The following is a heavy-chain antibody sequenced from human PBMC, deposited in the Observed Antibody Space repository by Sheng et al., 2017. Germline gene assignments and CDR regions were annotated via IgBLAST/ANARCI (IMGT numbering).Heavy chain of an antibody. CDR3: ARSDDDNYYFHY. J-gene: IGHJ4*02. D-gene: IGHD1-1*01. V-gene: IGHV1-18*01. CDR1: GYSFINYG. CDR2: ISPYKGNT. Sequence: QVHLVQSGTEVKKAGASVKVSCKASGYSFINYGISWVRQAPGQGLEWMGWISPYKGNTKYAQKLQGRVTMTTDTSTSTAYMELRSLRSDDTAVYYCARSDDDNYYFHYWGQGTLVTVSS.